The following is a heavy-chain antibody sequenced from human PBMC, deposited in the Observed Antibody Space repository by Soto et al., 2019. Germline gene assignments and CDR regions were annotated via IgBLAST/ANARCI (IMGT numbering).Heavy chain of an antibody. D-gene: IGHD3-22*01. CDR1: GFTFTSSA. CDR3: AADLRGRYYYDSSGYYYYYGMDV. Sequence: ASVKVSCKASGFTFTSSAVQWVRQARGQRLEWIGWIVVGSGNTNYAQKFQERVTITRDMSTSTAYMELSSLRSEDTAVYYCAADLRGRYYYDSSGYYYYYGMDVWGQGTTVTVS. J-gene: IGHJ6*02. V-gene: IGHV1-58*01. CDR2: IVVGSGNT.